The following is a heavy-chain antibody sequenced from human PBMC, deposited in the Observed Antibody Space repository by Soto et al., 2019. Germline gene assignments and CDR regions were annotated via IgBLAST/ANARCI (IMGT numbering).Heavy chain of an antibody. D-gene: IGHD3-9*01. CDR2: IYYSGST. V-gene: IGHV4-39*01. J-gene: IGHJ5*02. CDR3: ASTVLRYFDFVEWFDP. Sequence: QLQLQESGPGLVKPSETLSLTCTVSGGSISSSSYYWGWIRQPPGKGLEWIGSIYYSGSTYYNPSLKSRVTISVDTSKNQFSLKLSSVTAADTAVYYCASTVLRYFDFVEWFDPWGQGTLVTVSS. CDR1: GGSISSSSYY.